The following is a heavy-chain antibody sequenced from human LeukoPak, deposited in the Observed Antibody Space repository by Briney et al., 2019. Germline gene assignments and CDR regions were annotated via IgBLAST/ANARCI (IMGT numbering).Heavy chain of an antibody. Sequence: GGSLRLSCAASGFTFSTYSMNWVRQAPGKGLEWVSYISSSGSTIYYADSVKGRFTISRDNAKKSLYLQMNTLGAEDTAVYYCARDLRSMADYWGQGTLVIVSS. CDR2: ISSSGSTI. D-gene: IGHD6-6*01. J-gene: IGHJ4*02. V-gene: IGHV3-48*01. CDR3: ARDLRSMADY. CDR1: GFTFSTYS.